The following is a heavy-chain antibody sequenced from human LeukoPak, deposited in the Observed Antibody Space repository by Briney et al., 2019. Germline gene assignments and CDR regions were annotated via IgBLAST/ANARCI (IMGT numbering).Heavy chain of an antibody. D-gene: IGHD4-11*01. CDR1: GFTFSDYY. J-gene: IGHJ5*02. CDR3: ARGHYSNYPWFDP. V-gene: IGHV3-11*01. CDR2: ISSSGSTI. Sequence: GGSLRLSCAASGFTFSDYYMSWIRQAPGKGLEWVSYISSSGSTIYYADSVKGRFTISRDNAKNSLYLQMNSLRAADTAVYYCARGHYSNYPWFDPWGQGTLVTVSS.